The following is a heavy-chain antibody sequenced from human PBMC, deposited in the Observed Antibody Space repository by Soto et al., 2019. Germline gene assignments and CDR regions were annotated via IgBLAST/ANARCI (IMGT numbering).Heavy chain of an antibody. CDR3: AKDLEMATTPERLNWFDP. CDR2: ISGSGGST. CDR1: GFTFSSYA. Sequence: HPGGSLRLSCAASGFTFSSYAMSWVRQAPGKGLEWVSAISGSGGSTYYADSVKGRFTISRDNSKNTLYLQMNSLRAEDTAVYYCAKDLEMATTPERLNWFDPWGQGTLVTVSS. J-gene: IGHJ5*02. V-gene: IGHV3-23*01. D-gene: IGHD1-1*01.